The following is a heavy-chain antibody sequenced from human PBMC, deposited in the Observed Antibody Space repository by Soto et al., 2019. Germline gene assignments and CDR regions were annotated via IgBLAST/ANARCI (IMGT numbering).Heavy chain of an antibody. CDR2: IYSGGST. D-gene: IGHD5-12*01. CDR3: ARESNSGYATTHAFDI. J-gene: IGHJ3*02. Sequence: EVQLVESGGGLVQPGGSLRLSCAASGFTVSSNYMSWVRQAPGKGLEWVSVIYSGGSTYYADSVKGRFTISRDNSKNTLYLQMNSLRAEYTAVYYCARESNSGYATTHAFDIWGQGTMVTVSS. V-gene: IGHV3-66*01. CDR1: GFTVSSNY.